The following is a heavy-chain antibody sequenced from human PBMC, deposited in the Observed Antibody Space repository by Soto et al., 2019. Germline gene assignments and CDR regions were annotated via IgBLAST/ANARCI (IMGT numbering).Heavy chain of an antibody. D-gene: IGHD1-7*01. V-gene: IGHV1-69*12. CDR1: GGTFSSYA. J-gene: IGHJ4*02. CDR3: ASIDNWNYTLSY. Sequence: QVQLVQSGAEVKKPGSSVKVSCKASGGTFSSYAISWVRQVPGQGLEWMGGIIPIFGTANYAQKFQGRVTITADESTSTADMELSSLRSEDTAVYYCASIDNWNYTLSYWGQGTLVTVSS. CDR2: IIPIFGTA.